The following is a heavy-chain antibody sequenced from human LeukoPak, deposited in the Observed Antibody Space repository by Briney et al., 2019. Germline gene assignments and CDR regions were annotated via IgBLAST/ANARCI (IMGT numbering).Heavy chain of an antibody. CDR1: GGSISSYY. V-gene: IGHV4-4*07. J-gene: IGHJ3*02. CDR2: IYTSGST. Sequence: SETLSLTCTVSGGSISSYYWSWIRQPAGQGLEWIGRIYTSGSTNYNPSLKSRVTKSVGTTKSQFSLKLSSLTATDTAMDYGAGYSCGQGLIWGQGARGTVSS. CDR3: AGYSCGQGLI. D-gene: IGHD5-18*01.